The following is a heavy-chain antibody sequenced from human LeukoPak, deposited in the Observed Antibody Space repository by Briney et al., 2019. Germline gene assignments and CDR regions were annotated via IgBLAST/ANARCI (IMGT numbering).Heavy chain of an antibody. D-gene: IGHD6-6*01. CDR1: GFTFSDYW. V-gene: IGHV3-7*01. J-gene: IGHJ4*02. CDR2: IKQDGSED. Sequence: PGGSLRLSCAASGFTFSDYWVSWVRQAPGKGLEWVANIKQDGSEDFYEDSVNGRLTISRDNAKNSLYLQMNSLRAEDTAVYYCARADGSSSSYAPLGYWGQGTLVTVSS. CDR3: ARADGSSSSYAPLGY.